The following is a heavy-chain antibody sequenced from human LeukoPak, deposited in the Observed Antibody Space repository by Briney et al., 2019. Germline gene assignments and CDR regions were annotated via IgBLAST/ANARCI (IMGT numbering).Heavy chain of an antibody. J-gene: IGHJ5*02. CDR3: ARDLDYYATDQ. Sequence: PGGSLRLSCAASGFTFSTYLMHWVRQAPGKGLVWVSRIKSDGSTNYADSVKGRFTISRDNAKNSLYLQMNSLRADDTAVYYCARDLDYYATDQWGQGTLVTVSS. CDR1: GFTFSTYL. D-gene: IGHD3/OR15-3a*01. CDR2: IKSDGST. V-gene: IGHV3-74*01.